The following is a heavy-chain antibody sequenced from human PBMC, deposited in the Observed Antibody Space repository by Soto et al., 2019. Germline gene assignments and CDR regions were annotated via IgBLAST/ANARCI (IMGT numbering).Heavy chain of an antibody. CDR3: TRANLYSEY. CDR2: IYYNGNT. V-gene: IGHV4-59*11. Sequence: SGTLALTCSVSGGSISKHYWSWIRQPPGKGLEWIGYIYYNGNTNYNPSLKSRVTMSVDTSRNQISLKLTTVTAADTAVYYCTRANLYSEYWGQGTLVTVSS. D-gene: IGHD7-27*01. CDR1: GGSISKHY. J-gene: IGHJ4*02.